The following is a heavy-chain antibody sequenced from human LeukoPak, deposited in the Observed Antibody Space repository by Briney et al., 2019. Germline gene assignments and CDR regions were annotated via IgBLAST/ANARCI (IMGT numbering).Heavy chain of an antibody. CDR3: AKAHCSSTSCSRADN. V-gene: IGHV3-11*05. CDR2: IISSGSYT. D-gene: IGHD2-2*01. CDR1: GFTFSDNN. Sequence: PGGSLRLSCAASGFTFSDNNMSWMRQAPGKGLEWVSFIISSGSYTNYADSVKGRFTISRDNAKNSLYLQMNSLRADDTAVYYCAKAHCSSTSCSRADNWGQGTLVTVSS. J-gene: IGHJ4*02.